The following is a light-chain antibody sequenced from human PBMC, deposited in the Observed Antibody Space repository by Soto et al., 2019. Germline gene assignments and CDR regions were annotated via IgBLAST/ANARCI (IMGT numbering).Light chain of an antibody. V-gene: IGKV3-20*01. Sequence: EIVLTQSPGTLSLSPGERATLSCRASQSVISSYLAWYQQEPGQALRLLFYGASRRAASIPDRVSGSGSGPDFTLVDGELEPEDFAVYYGQLGWTFGEGTKVDIK. CDR2: GAS. CDR3: QLGWT. J-gene: IGKJ1*01. CDR1: QSVISSY.